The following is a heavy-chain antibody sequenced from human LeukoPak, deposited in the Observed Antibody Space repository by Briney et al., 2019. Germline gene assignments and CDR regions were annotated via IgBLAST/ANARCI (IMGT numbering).Heavy chain of an antibody. D-gene: IGHD6-19*01. Sequence: PGGSLRLSCAASGFTFGDYDMHWVRQATGKGLEWVSAIRSIGDRFYSGSVKGRFTISRENAKNTLYLEMNSLRVGDTAVYYCARLYSSGRYANAFDIWGQGTVFTVSS. CDR1: GFTFGDYD. J-gene: IGHJ3*02. CDR2: IRSIGDR. V-gene: IGHV3-13*01. CDR3: ARLYSSGRYANAFDI.